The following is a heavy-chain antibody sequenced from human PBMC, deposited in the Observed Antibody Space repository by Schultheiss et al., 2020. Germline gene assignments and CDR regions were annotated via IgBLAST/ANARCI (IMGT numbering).Heavy chain of an antibody. J-gene: IGHJ6*04. Sequence: SETLSLTCTVSGGSISSGDYYWSWIRQPPGKGLEWIGYIYYSGSTYYNPSLKSRVTISVDTSKNQFSLKLSSVTAADTAVYYCARGELRAHSSGWVYYYYGMDVWGKGTTVTVSS. CDR2: IYYSGST. D-gene: IGHD6-19*01. V-gene: IGHV4-61*08. CDR1: GGSISSGDYY. CDR3: ARGELRAHSSGWVYYYYGMDV.